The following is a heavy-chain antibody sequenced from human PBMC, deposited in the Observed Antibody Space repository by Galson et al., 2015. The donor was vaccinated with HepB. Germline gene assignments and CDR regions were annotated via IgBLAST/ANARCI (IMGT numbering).Heavy chain of an antibody. CDR1: GFTFSGYG. D-gene: IGHD6-13*01. V-gene: IGHV3-30*03. J-gene: IGHJ1*01. CDR3: VRSRAGSSWYSVDC. CDR2: ISNDGSFD. Sequence: SLRLSCAASGFTFSGYGMQWVRQAPGKGLEWVAVISNDGSFDYSADSVKGRFTISRDNSKNTLFLLINSLRVEASALYFCVRSRAGSSWYSVDCWGQGTLVTVSS.